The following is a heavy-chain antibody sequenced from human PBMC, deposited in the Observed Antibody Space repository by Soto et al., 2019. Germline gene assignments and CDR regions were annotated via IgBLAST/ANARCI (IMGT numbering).Heavy chain of an antibody. CDR3: AKDRGRFGPTGEDSFDY. CDR1: GFTFSSYA. CDR2: ISGSGGST. J-gene: IGHJ4*02. Sequence: GGSLRLSCAASGFTFSSYAMSWVRQAPGKGLEWVSAISGSGGSTYYADSVKGRFTISRDNSKNTLYLQMNSLRAEDAAVYYCAKDRGRFGPTGEDSFDYWGQGTLVTVSS. V-gene: IGHV3-23*01. D-gene: IGHD1-26*01.